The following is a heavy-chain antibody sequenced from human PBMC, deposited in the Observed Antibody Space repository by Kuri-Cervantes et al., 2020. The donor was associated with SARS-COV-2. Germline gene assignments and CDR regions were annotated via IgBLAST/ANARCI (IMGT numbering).Heavy chain of an antibody. CDR2: IYSGGRT. CDR3: AKQYSGYFYTPCLD. J-gene: IGHJ4*02. V-gene: IGHV3-53*01. CDR1: GFIVSSNQ. D-gene: IGHD1-26*01. Sequence: GESLKISCAASGFIVSSNQMTWVRQAPGKGLEWVSVIYSGGRTEYEDSVKGRFSISRDTSKNTLHLQMNGLRADDTAVYYCAKQYSGYFYTPCLDWGQGTLVTVSS.